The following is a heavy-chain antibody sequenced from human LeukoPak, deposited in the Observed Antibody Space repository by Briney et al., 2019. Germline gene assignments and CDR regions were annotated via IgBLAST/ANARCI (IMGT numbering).Heavy chain of an antibody. J-gene: IGHJ4*02. Sequence: GGSLRLSCAASGFTFSIYAMSWVRQAPGKGLEWVSVISARGDSTYYADSVKGRFTISRDNSKNTLYLQMNSLRAEDTAFYYCAKDQRGYNYGELGYFDYWGQGTLVTVSS. CDR3: AKDQRGYNYGELGYFDY. CDR1: GFTFSIYA. D-gene: IGHD5-18*01. CDR2: ISARGDST. V-gene: IGHV3-23*01.